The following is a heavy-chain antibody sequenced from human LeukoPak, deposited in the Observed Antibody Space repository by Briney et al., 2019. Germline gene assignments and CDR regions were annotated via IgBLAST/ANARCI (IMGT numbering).Heavy chain of an antibody. CDR2: ISYDGTYE. V-gene: IGHV3-30*04. CDR1: GFTFSNYA. CDR3: GSVIDY. J-gene: IGHJ4*02. Sequence: GGSLRLSCGASGFTFSNYAMQWVCQTAGKGLEWVATISYDGTYEYYADSVKGRFTISRDNSKNTVSLQMNSLRTEDTAVYYCGSVIDYWGQGTLVTVSS. D-gene: IGHD2/OR15-2a*01.